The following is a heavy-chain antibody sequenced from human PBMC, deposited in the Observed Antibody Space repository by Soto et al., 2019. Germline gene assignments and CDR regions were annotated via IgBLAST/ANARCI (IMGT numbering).Heavy chain of an antibody. CDR3: AREGRPPLTTPFDY. J-gene: IGHJ4*02. V-gene: IGHV4-39*02. Sequence: SETLSRTCTVSGGSISGSSYYWAWIRQPPGKGLECIGSISYSGSTYYNPSLKSRVTISVDTSKNQFSLKLKSVTAADTAVYYCAREGRPPLTTPFDYWGQGTLVTVSS. CDR1: GGSISGSSYY. D-gene: IGHD4-4*01. CDR2: ISYSGST.